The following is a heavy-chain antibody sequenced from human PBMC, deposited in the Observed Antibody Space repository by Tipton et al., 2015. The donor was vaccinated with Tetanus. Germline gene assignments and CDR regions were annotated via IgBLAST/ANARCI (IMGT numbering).Heavy chain of an antibody. V-gene: IGHV3-72*01. Sequence: SLRLSCAASGFTFSDHYMDWVRQAPGKGLEWVGRTRNKANSYTTEYAASVKGRFTISRDDSKNSLYLQMNSLKTEDTAVYYCARAQDSPGNSAFDIWGQGTMVTVSS. CDR3: ARAQDSPGNSAFDI. J-gene: IGHJ3*02. CDR2: TRNKANSYTT. D-gene: IGHD1-7*01. CDR1: GFTFSDHY.